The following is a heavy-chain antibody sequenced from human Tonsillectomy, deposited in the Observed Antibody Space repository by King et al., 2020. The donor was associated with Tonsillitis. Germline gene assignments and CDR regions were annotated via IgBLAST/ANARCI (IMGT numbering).Heavy chain of an antibody. V-gene: IGHV3-64D*06. Sequence: EVQLVESGGGLVQPGGSLRLSCSASGFTFSDYAMHWVRQAPGKGLEYVSAISSDGDNKYYADSVKGRFAISRDNSKNTLSLQMNSLRAEDTAVYYCLNGCLYCTNTGCRYYYYSMAVWGKGTTVTVSS. J-gene: IGHJ6*03. CDR3: LNGCLYCTNTGCRYYYYSMAV. D-gene: IGHD2-8*01. CDR1: GFTFSDYA. CDR2: ISSDGDNK.